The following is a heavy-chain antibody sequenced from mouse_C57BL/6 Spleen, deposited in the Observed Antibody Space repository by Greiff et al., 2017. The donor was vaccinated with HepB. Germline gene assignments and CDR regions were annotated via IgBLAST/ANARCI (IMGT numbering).Heavy chain of an antibody. CDR3: ARGLYYDYDGYYFDY. D-gene: IGHD2-4*01. CDR1: GYTFTDYY. CDR2: INPNNGGT. J-gene: IGHJ2*01. Sequence: EVQLQQSGPELVKPGASVKISCKASGYTFTDYYMNWVKQSHGKSLEWIGDINPNNGGTSYNQKFKGKATLTVDKSSNTAYMELRSLTSEDSAVYYCARGLYYDYDGYYFDYWGQGTTLTVSS. V-gene: IGHV1-26*01.